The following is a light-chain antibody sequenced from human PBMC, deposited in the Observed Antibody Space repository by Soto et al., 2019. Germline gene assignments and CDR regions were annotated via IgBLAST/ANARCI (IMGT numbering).Light chain of an antibody. CDR2: AAS. V-gene: IGKV1-9*01. Sequence: DIQLTQSPSFLSASVGDRVTITCRASQGISTYLAWYQQKPGKAPNLLIYAASTLQSGVPSRFSGSGSGTECTLTISRLQHEDFATYYCQQLNRYPYTFGQGTKLEIK. J-gene: IGKJ2*01. CDR3: QQLNRYPYT. CDR1: QGISTY.